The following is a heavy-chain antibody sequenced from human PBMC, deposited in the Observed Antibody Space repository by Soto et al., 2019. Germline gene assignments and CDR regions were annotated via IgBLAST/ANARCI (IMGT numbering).Heavy chain of an antibody. V-gene: IGHV4-31*03. CDR1: GVSITSGAYY. D-gene: IGHD4-17*01. CDR2: IYYNGNT. J-gene: IGHJ3*01. Sequence: PSETLSLTCTLPGVSITSGAYYWTWVRQHPGKGLEWIGYIYYNGNTYFSPSLKSRLTISIDTSKNQFSLKLSSVTAADTAMYYCARARLRAVYAFDFWGQGTMVTV. CDR3: ARARLRAVYAFDF.